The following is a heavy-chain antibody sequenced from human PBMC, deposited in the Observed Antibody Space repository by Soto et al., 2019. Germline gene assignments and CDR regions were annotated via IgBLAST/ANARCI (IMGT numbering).Heavy chain of an antibody. CDR1: GYTFTSYY. D-gene: IGHD1-26*01. CDR2: INPSGGST. J-gene: IGHJ4*02. Sequence: QVQLVQSGAEVKKPGASVKVSCKASGYTFTSYYMHWVRQAPGQGLEWMGIINPSGGSTSYAQKFQGRVTMTRDTSTSTVYMELSSLRDEDTAVYYCARDGRIVGATTPFDYWGQGTLVTVSS. CDR3: ARDGRIVGATTPFDY. V-gene: IGHV1-46*01.